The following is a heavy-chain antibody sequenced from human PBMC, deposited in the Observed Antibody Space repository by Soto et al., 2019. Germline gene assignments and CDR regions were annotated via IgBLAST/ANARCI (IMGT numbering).Heavy chain of an antibody. CDR3: ARMGFDFWSGYSEHAFDI. CDR2: MNPNSGNT. D-gene: IGHD3-3*01. Sequence: GASVKVSCKASGYTFTSYDINWVRQATGQGLEWMGWMNPNSGNTGYAQKFQGRVTMTRNTSISTAYMELSSLRSEDTAVYYCARMGFDFWSGYSEHAFDIWGQGTMVTVSS. V-gene: IGHV1-8*01. CDR1: GYTFTSYD. J-gene: IGHJ3*02.